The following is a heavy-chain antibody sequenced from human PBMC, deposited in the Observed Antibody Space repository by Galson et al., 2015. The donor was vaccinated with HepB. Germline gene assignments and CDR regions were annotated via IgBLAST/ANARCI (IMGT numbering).Heavy chain of an antibody. Sequence: SVKVSCKASGYLFTTYYVHWVRQAPGQGLEWMGIINPSGGATTYAQKFQDRVTLTHDTSATAVYMELRGLTSDDTAMYYCARGSLLLRWIDNWGQGTLVTVAS. CDR1: GYLFTTYY. CDR2: INPSGGAT. CDR3: ARGSLLLRWIDN. V-gene: IGHV1-46*01. J-gene: IGHJ5*02.